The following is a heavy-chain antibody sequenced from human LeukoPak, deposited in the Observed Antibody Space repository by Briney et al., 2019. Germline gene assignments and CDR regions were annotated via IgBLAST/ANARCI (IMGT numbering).Heavy chain of an antibody. D-gene: IGHD4-23*01. CDR2: IYYSGST. V-gene: IGHV4-39*02. CDR3: ARGRTDYGGQDY. CDR1: GGSISSSSYY. Sequence: PSETLFLTCTVSGGSISSSSYYWGWIRQPPGKGLEWIGSIYYSGSTYYNPSLKSRVTISVDTSKNHFSLKLSSVTAADTAVYYCARGRTDYGGQDYWGQGTLVTVSS. J-gene: IGHJ4*02.